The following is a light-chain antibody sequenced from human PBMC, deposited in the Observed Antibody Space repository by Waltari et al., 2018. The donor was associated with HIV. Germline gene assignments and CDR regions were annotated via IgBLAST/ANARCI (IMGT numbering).Light chain of an antibody. V-gene: IGKV1-39*01. CDR1: QTFNTY. J-gene: IGKJ1*01. CDR2: STS. CDR3: QQSHTNPRT. Sequence: DIQMTQSPYSLSASIGDRVSITCRASQTFNTYLNWYQQKPGKAPKLLIYSTSTLQTGVPLRFSGSGSGTDFTLTISSLQPEDFATYYCQQSHTNPRTFGQGTKVEVK.